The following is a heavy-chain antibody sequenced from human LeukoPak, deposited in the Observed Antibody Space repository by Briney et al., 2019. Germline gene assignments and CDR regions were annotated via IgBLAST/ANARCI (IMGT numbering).Heavy chain of an antibody. J-gene: IGHJ3*02. CDR2: ISGSSTTI. V-gene: IGHV3-48*02. CDR3: ARDMGGPAATDGFDI. D-gene: IGHD3-16*01. Sequence: QPGGSLRLSCAASGFTFKNFDMGWLRQAPGKGLEWLSYISGSSTTIYYADSVKGRFTISRDNPKNSLYLQMNSLRDDDTAIYYCARDMGGPAATDGFDIWGQGTMVTVSS. CDR1: GFTFKNFD.